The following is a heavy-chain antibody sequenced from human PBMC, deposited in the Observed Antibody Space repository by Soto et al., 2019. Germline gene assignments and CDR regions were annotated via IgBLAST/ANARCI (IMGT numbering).Heavy chain of an antibody. CDR1: GFPFSSYA. V-gene: IGHV3-30-3*01. CDR2: ISYDGSNK. Sequence: QVQLVESGGGVVQPGRSLRLSCAASGFPFSSYAMHWVRQAPGKGLEWVAVISYDGSNKYYADSGKGRFTISRDNSKNTLYLQMNSLRAEDTAVYYCARPHCSGGSCYFDYWGQGTLVTVSS. D-gene: IGHD2-15*01. J-gene: IGHJ4*02. CDR3: ARPHCSGGSCYFDY.